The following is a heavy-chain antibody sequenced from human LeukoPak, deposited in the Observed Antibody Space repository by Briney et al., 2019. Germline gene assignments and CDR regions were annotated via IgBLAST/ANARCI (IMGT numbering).Heavy chain of an antibody. J-gene: IGHJ4*02. V-gene: IGHV1-2*02. CDR1: GYTFTGYY. CDR2: INPNSGGT. Sequence: GASVKVSCKASGYTFTGYYMHWVRQAPGQGLEWMGWINPNSGGTNYAQKFQGRVTMTRDTSISTAYMELSRLRSDDTAVYYCARVEGYDFWSGSYYFDYWGQGTLVTVSS. CDR3: ARVEGYDFWSGSYYFDY. D-gene: IGHD3-3*01.